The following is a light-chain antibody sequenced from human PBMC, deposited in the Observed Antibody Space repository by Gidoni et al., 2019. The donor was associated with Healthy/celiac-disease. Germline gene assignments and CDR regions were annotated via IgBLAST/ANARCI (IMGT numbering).Light chain of an antibody. Sequence: DIVRTQSPLSLPVTPGEPTSISCRSSQSLLQSKGYNYLDWYLQMPGQSPQLLIYLGSNRASGVPDRFSGSGSGTDFTLKISRVEADDVVVYYCRQDLQTPWTFXXXTKVEIK. CDR3: RQDLQTPWT. CDR2: LGS. CDR1: QSLLQSKGYNY. J-gene: IGKJ1*01. V-gene: IGKV2-28*01.